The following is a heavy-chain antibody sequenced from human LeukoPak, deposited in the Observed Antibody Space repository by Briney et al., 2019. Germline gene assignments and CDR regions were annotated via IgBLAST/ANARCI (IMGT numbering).Heavy chain of an antibody. CDR2: IYHSGST. Sequence: PSETLSLTCAVSGYSISSDYYWGWIRQPPGKGLEWIGSIYHSGSTYYNPSLKSRVTISFDTSKNQFSLKLSSVTAADTAVYYCAIQSGATDYWGQGTLVTVSS. D-gene: IGHD1-26*01. CDR3: AIQSGATDY. CDR1: GYSISSDYY. V-gene: IGHV4-38-2*01. J-gene: IGHJ4*02.